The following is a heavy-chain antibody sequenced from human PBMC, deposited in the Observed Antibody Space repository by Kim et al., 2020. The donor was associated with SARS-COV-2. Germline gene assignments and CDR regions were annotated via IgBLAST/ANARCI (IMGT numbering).Heavy chain of an antibody. Sequence: SETLSLTCTVSGGSISSYYWSWIRQPPGKGLEWIGYIYYSGSTNYNPSLKSRVTISVDTSKNQFSLKLSSVTAADTAVYYCARSSEWEPVDYWGQGTLVTVSS. D-gene: IGHD1-26*01. J-gene: IGHJ4*02. CDR2: IYYSGST. CDR3: ARSSEWEPVDY. V-gene: IGHV4-59*01. CDR1: GGSISSYY.